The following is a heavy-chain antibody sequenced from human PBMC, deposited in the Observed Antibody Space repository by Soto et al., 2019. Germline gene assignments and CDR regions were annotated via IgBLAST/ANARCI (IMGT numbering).Heavy chain of an antibody. CDR1: GYTFTSYG. CDR2: ISAYNGNT. V-gene: IGHV1-18*01. D-gene: IGHD6-19*01. Sequence: QVQLVQSGAEVKKPGASVKVSCKASGYTFTSYGISWVRQAPEQGLEWMGWISAYNGNTNYAQKFQGRVTMTRDTSISTAYMELSRLRSDDTAVYYCARGRIAVAGNDFDYWGQGTLVTVSS. J-gene: IGHJ4*02. CDR3: ARGRIAVAGNDFDY.